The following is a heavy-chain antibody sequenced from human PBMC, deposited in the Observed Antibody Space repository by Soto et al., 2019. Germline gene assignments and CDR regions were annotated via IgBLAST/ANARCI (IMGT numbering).Heavy chain of an antibody. Sequence: GGALRLSCAASGFTFTRYSMNWVRQAPGKGLEWVSSISSTTNYIYYGDSMKGRFTISRDNAKNSLYLEMNSLRAEDTAVYYCARESEDLTSSFDYWGQGTLVTVSS. CDR2: ISSTTNYI. J-gene: IGHJ4*02. CDR3: ARESEDLTSSFDY. V-gene: IGHV3-21*06. CDR1: GFTFTRYS.